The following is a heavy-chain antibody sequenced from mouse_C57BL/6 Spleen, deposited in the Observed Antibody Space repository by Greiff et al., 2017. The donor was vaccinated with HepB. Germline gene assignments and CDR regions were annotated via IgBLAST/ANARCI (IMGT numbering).Heavy chain of an antibody. CDR1: GYSFTGYY. D-gene: IGHD1-1*01. J-gene: IGHJ3*01. Sequence: EVQLQQSGPELVKPGASVKISCKASGYSFTGYYMNWVKQSPEKSLEWIGEINPSTGGTTYNQKFKAKATLTVDKSSSTAYMQLKSLTSEDSAVYYCARGDYYGVEGFAYWGQGTLVTVSA. V-gene: IGHV1-42*01. CDR2: INPSTGGT. CDR3: ARGDYYGVEGFAY.